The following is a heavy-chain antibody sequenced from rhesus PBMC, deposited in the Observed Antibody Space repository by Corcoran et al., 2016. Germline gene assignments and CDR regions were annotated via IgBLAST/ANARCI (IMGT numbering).Heavy chain of an antibody. CDR2: INPLNGNT. V-gene: IGHV1-200*01. CDR3: ARVSARYGLHS. CDR1: GYTFTSYR. J-gene: IGHJ6*01. Sequence: QVQLVQSGAEVKKPGASVKLSCKASGYTFTSYRINWVRQAPGQGREWMDRINPLNGNTGYEQKVQGRVTMTRDTSTGTAYMELSSLRSEDTAGYYGARVSARYGLHSWGQGVVVTVSS.